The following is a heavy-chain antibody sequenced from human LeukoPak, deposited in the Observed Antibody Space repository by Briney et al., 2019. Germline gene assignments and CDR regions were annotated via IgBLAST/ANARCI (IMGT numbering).Heavy chain of an antibody. Sequence: KSSETLSLTCTVSGGSISSYYWSWIRQPPGKGLEWIGYIYYSGSTNYNPSLKSRVTISVDTSKNQFSLKLSSVTAADTAVYYCARWGGGINAFDIWGQGTMVTVSS. CDR2: IYYSGST. CDR3: ARWGGGINAFDI. CDR1: GGSISSYY. D-gene: IGHD3-10*01. J-gene: IGHJ3*02. V-gene: IGHV4-59*01.